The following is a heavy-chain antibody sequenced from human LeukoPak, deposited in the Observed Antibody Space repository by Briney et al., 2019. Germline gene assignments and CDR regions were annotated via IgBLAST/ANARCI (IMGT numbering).Heavy chain of an antibody. CDR3: ARDRSPYYYDSSGYYLHY. J-gene: IGHJ4*02. V-gene: IGHV1-69*13. D-gene: IGHD3-22*01. Sequence: ASVKVSCTASGGTFSSYAISWVRQAPGQGLEWMGGIIPIFGTANYAQKFQGRVTITADESTSTAYMELSSLRSEDTAVYYCARDRSPYYYDSSGYYLHYWGQGTLVTVSS. CDR1: GGTFSSYA. CDR2: IIPIFGTA.